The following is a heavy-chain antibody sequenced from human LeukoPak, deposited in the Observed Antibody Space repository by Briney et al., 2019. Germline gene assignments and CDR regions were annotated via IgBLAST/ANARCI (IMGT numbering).Heavy chain of an antibody. CDR1: GYTFTNYW. Sequence: GESLKISCKGSGYTFTNYWIGWVRQMPEKGLEWMGIMYPGDSDTRYSPSFQGQVTISADKSISTAYLQWSSLKASDTAMYFCARLRYSSSAYYYSGMDVWGQGTTVTVSS. J-gene: IGHJ6*02. D-gene: IGHD6-6*01. CDR3: ARLRYSSSAYYYSGMDV. V-gene: IGHV5-51*01. CDR2: MYPGDSDT.